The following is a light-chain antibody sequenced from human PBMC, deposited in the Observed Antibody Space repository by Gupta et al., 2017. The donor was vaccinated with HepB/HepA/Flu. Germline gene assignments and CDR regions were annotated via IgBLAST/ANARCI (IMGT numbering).Light chain of an antibody. J-gene: IGKJ1*01. V-gene: IGKV1-27*01. Sequence: DIQMTQSPSSLSASVGDRVTITCQASQGISKSLAWYQQKPGKVPKVLIYGASTLLSGVPSRFSGSGSGTEFTLTISSLQPEDVATYYCQKYNSAPWTFGQGTKVEIK. CDR3: QKYNSAPWT. CDR2: GAS. CDR1: QGISKS.